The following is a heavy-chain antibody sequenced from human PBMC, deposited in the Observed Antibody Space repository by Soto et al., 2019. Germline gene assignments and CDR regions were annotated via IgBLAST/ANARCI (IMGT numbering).Heavy chain of an antibody. D-gene: IGHD3-9*01. CDR1: GGSISSGGYY. CDR3: ARDLYDILTGQRFDY. Sequence: NPSETLSLTCTVSGGSISSGGYYWSWIRQHPGKGLEWIGYIYYSGSTYYNPSLKSRVTISVDTSKNQFSLKLSSVTAADTAVYYCARDLYDILTGQRFDYWGKGTLVTVSS. J-gene: IGHJ4*02. CDR2: IYYSGST. V-gene: IGHV4-31*03.